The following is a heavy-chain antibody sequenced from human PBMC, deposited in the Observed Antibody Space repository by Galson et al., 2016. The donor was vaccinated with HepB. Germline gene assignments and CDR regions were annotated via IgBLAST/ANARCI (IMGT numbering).Heavy chain of an antibody. Sequence: SLRLSCAASGFTFSNYGMHWVRQAPGKGLEWVSLIYSGGSTSFADAVKGRFTISRGNYKNTLYLQMNSLRVEDTAVYFCARDIGPVGQGTLVTVSS. CDR2: IYSGGST. CDR3: ARDIGP. J-gene: IGHJ5*02. V-gene: IGHV3-53*01. CDR1: GFTFSNYG.